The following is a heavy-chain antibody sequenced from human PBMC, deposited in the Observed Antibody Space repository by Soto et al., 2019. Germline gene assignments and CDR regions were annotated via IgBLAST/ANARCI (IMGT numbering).Heavy chain of an antibody. CDR3: ARNGRYSSSYGMDG. Sequence: GASVKVSCKASGGTFSSYAISWVRQAPGQGLEWMGGIIPIFGTANYAQKFQGRVTITADESTSTAYMELSSLRSEDTAVYYCARNGRYSSSYGMDGWGQGNTVTVSS. CDR2: IIPIFGTA. D-gene: IGHD6-6*01. CDR1: GGTFSSYA. V-gene: IGHV1-69*13. J-gene: IGHJ6*02.